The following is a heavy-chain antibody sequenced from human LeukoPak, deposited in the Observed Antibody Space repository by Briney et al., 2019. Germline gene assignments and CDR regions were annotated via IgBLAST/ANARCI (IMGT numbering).Heavy chain of an antibody. CDR1: GFSFNTYS. Sequence: GGSLRLSCAASGFSFNTYSMNWIRQAPGKGLEWISYINEGSTNIYYADSVKGRFTISRDNARNSLYMRMNSLRAEDTAVYYCARDKGGPDYWGQGTLVTVSS. J-gene: IGHJ4*02. V-gene: IGHV3-48*01. D-gene: IGHD2-15*01. CDR3: ARDKGGPDY. CDR2: INEGSTNI.